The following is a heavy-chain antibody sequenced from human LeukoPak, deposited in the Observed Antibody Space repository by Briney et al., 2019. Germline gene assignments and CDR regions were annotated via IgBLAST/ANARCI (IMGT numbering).Heavy chain of an antibody. Sequence: GGSLRLSCAASGFTFSSYAMHWVRQAPGKGLEWMAVISYDGSNKYYADSVKGRFTISRDNSKNTLYLQMNSLRAEDTAVYYCARYSYKHDCWGQGTLVTVSS. D-gene: IGHD2-15*01. CDR3: ARYSYKHDC. V-gene: IGHV3-30-3*01. J-gene: IGHJ4*02. CDR2: ISYDGSNK. CDR1: GFTFSSYA.